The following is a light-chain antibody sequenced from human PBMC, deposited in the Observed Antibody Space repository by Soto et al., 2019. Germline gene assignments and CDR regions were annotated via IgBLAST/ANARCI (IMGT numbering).Light chain of an antibody. CDR2: GAS. V-gene: IGKV3-15*01. Sequence: EIVMTQSPATLSVSPGERATLSCRASQSVSSNLAWYQQKPGQAPRLLIYGASTRATGIPARFSGSGSGKEVTLTISSLQSEDFAVYFCQQYNTWPPSLTFGGGTKVEIK. CDR1: QSVSSN. J-gene: IGKJ4*01. CDR3: QQYNTWPPSLT.